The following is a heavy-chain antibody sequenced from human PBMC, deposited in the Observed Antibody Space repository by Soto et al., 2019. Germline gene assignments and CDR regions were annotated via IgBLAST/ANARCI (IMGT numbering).Heavy chain of an antibody. CDR1: GFTVSSNY. J-gene: IGHJ4*02. D-gene: IGHD6-13*01. V-gene: IGHV3-53*01. CDR3: ARLPGIAAAGPDY. CDR2: IYSGGST. Sequence: GGSLRLSCAASGFTVSSNYMSWVRQAPGKGLEWVSVIYSGGSTYYADSVKGRFTISRDNSKNTLYLQMNSLRAEDTAVYYCARLPGIAAAGPDYWGQGTLVTVSS.